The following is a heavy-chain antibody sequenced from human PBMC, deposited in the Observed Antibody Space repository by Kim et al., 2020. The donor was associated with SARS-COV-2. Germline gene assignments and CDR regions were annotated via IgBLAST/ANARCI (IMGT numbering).Heavy chain of an antibody. CDR2: ISYDGSNK. Sequence: GGSLRLSCAASGFTFSSYGMHWVRQAPGKGLEWVAVISYDGSNKYYADSVKGRFTISRDNSKNTLYLQMNSLRAEDTAVYYCAKDAMYDFWSYYYYYGMDVWGQGTTVTVSS. CDR3: AKDAMYDFWSYYYYYGMDV. J-gene: IGHJ6*02. CDR1: GFTFSSYG. V-gene: IGHV3-30*18. D-gene: IGHD3-3*01.